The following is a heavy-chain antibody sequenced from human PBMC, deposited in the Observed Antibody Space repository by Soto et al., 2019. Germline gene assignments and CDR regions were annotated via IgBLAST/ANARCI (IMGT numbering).Heavy chain of an antibody. CDR3: ARGDDYEYLYG. Sequence: SETMSLSCTVSGVTMCYGGYSCSWVRQSPRKRLAWLGYISLLVTTYYNPSFKSRLYLSIGRTRNQFSLSLSSMTSADRAGYYGARGDDYEYLYGWGQR. CDR2: ISLLVTT. V-gene: IGHV4-30-2*06. D-gene: IGHD3-16*01. CDR1: GVTMCYGGYS. J-gene: IGHJ1*01.